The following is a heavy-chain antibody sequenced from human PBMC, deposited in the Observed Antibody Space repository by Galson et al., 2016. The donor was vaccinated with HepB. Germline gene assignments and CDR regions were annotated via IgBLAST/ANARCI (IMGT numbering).Heavy chain of an antibody. CDR1: GFTVNTNY. Sequence: SLRLSCAVSGFTVNTNYMNWVRQAPGKGLEWVSVIYSGDNTDYAYSVKGRFTISSDNSKNTLYLQMNGLRAEDTAVYYCARKNYHGSGSDNFDHWGQGTLVTVSS. CDR2: IYSGDNT. V-gene: IGHV3-53*01. J-gene: IGHJ4*02. CDR3: ARKNYHGSGSDNFDH. D-gene: IGHD3-10*01.